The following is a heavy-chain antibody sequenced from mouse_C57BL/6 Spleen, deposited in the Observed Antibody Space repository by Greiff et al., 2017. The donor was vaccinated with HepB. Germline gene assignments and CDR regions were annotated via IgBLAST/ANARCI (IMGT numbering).Heavy chain of an antibody. CDR3: ARRGVVATRYFDY. CDR1: GYTFTDYN. J-gene: IGHJ2*01. Sequence: VQLQQSGPELVKPGASVKMSCKASGYTFTDYNMHWVKQSHGKSLEWIGYINPNNGGTSYNQKFKGKATLTVNKSSSTAYMELRSLTSEDSAVYYCARRGVVATRYFDYWGQGTTLTVSS. CDR2: INPNNGGT. V-gene: IGHV1-22*01. D-gene: IGHD1-1*01.